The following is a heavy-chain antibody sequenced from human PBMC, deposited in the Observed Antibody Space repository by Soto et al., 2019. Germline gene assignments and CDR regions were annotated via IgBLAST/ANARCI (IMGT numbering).Heavy chain of an antibody. CDR3: ARGMTIFGVVIPSCFDP. D-gene: IGHD3-3*01. J-gene: IGHJ5*02. CDR2: IYYSGST. V-gene: IGHV4-59*01. CDR1: GGSISSYY. Sequence: QVQLQESGPGLVKPSETLSLTCTVSGGSISSYYWSWIRQPPGKGLEWIGYIYYSGSTNYNLSLKSRVTVTEDATKNPVSLKLSSVTAADTAVYYCARGMTIFGVVIPSCFDPWGQGTLVTVSS.